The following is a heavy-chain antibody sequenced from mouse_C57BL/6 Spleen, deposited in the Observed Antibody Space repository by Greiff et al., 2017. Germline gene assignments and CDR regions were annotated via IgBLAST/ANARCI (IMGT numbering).Heavy chain of an antibody. Sequence: QVQLQQPGTELVKPGASVKLSCKASGYTFTSYWMHWVKQRPGQGLEWIGNINPSNGGTNYNEKFKSKATLTVDKSSSTAYMQLSSLTSEDSAVXYCARFSDYDDDPYAMDYWGQGTSVTVSS. J-gene: IGHJ4*01. CDR2: INPSNGGT. CDR1: GYTFTSYW. D-gene: IGHD2-4*01. CDR3: ARFSDYDDDPYAMDY. V-gene: IGHV1-53*01.